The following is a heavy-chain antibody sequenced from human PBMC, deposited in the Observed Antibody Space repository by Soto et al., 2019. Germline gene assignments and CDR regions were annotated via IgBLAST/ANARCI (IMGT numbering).Heavy chain of an antibody. CDR1: GFTFNNYA. CDR3: AKDPGYCSFGRCSRVDY. Sequence: GGSLRLSCAASGFTFNNYAMSWVRQAPGKGLEWVSVISGSGDGTYYADSVKGRFTISRDNSKNTLYLHMNSLKLEGTAVYYCAKDPGYCSFGRCSRVDYWGQGTLVTVSS. V-gene: IGHV3-23*01. J-gene: IGHJ4*02. D-gene: IGHD2-15*01. CDR2: ISGSGDGT.